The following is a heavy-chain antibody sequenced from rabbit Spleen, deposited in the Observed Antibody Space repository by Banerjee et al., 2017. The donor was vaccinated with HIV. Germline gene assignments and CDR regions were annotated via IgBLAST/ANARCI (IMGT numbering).Heavy chain of an antibody. CDR3: ARHAGRGDYIDGVFNL. J-gene: IGHJ4*01. Sequence: QEQLEESGGGLVKPGGTLTLTCKASGIDFSNYFYMCWVRQAPGKGLELIACIYTGNSKTYYANWAKGRFTISKTSSTTVTLQMTSLTVADTATYFCARHAGRGDYIDGVFNLWGPGPSSPS. CDR1: GIDFSNYFY. CDR2: IYTGNSKT. D-gene: IGHD8-1*01. V-gene: IGHV1S45*01.